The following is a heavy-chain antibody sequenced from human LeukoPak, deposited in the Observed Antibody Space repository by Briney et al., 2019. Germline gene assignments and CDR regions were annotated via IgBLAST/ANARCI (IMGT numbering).Heavy chain of an antibody. CDR1: GGSISSSNW. J-gene: IGHJ4*02. Sequence: SETLSLTCAVSGGSISSSNWWSWVRQPPGKGLEWIGEIYHSGSTNYNPSLKSRVTISVDKSKNQFSLKLSSVTAADTAVYYCARVGSSSWYRYFDYWGQGTLVTVSS. CDR3: ARVGSSSWYRYFDY. V-gene: IGHV4-4*02. CDR2: IYHSGST. D-gene: IGHD6-13*01.